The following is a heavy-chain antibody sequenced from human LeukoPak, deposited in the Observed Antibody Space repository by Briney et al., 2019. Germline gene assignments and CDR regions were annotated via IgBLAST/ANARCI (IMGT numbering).Heavy chain of an antibody. CDR1: VYTFTGYY. Sequence: ASVKVSCKASVYTFTGYYMHWVRQAPGQGLEWMGRINPNSGGTNYAQKFQGRVTMTRDTSISTAYMELSRLRSDDTAVYYCARDRWPSGSTHLDYWGQGTLVTVSS. V-gene: IGHV1-2*06. J-gene: IGHJ4*02. CDR2: INPNSGGT. CDR3: ARDRWPSGSTHLDY. D-gene: IGHD5-24*01.